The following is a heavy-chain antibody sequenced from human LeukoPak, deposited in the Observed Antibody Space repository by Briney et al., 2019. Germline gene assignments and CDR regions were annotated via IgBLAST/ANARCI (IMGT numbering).Heavy chain of an antibody. J-gene: IGHJ3*02. CDR2: LRGNGGST. D-gene: IGHD6-13*01. Sequence: HPGGSLRLSCAASGFTVSSNYMSWVRQAPGKGLEWVSSLRGNGGSTEYVDSVRGRFVISRDNSRNTLYLQMNSLRAEDTAVYYCAKSVTAAGTYAFDIWGQGTVVTVSS. CDR1: GFTVSSNY. V-gene: IGHV3-23*01. CDR3: AKSVTAAGTYAFDI.